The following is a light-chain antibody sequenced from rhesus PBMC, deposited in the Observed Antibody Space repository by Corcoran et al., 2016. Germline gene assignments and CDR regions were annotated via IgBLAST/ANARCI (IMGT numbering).Light chain of an antibody. CDR2: EVS. CDR1: SNDVGGYDY. J-gene: IGLJ1*01. V-gene: IGLV2-32*02. Sequence: QAALTQPPSVSGSPGQSVTSSCTGTSNDVGGYDYVSWYQQHPGTAPKLMIYEVSKRPSGVSDRFSGSKSGNTASLTISGLQAEDEADYYCSSFAGNNIYIFGGGTRLTVL. CDR3: SSFAGNNIYI.